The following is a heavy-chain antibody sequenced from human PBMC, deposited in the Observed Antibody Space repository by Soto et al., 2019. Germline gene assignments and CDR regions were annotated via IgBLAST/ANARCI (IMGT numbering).Heavy chain of an antibody. D-gene: IGHD5-12*01. CDR2: IYYSGST. J-gene: IGHJ6*03. CDR3: ARQVSSGYDSHYYYYMDV. V-gene: IGHV4-59*08. CDR1: GGSISSYY. Sequence: SETLSLTCTVSGGSISSYYWSWIRQPPGKGLEWIGYIYYSGSTNYNPSLKSRVTISVDTSKNQFSLKLSSVTAADTAVYYCARQVSSGYDSHYYYYMDVWGKGTTVTVSS.